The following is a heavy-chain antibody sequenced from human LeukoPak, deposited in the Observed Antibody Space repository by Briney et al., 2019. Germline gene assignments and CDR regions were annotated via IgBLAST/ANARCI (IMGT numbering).Heavy chain of an antibody. J-gene: IGHJ4*02. Sequence: SVKVSCKASGGTFSSYAISWVRQAPGQGLERMGGIIPIFGTANYAQKFQGRVTITADESTSTAYMELSSLRSEDTAVYYCARMDTAMAYYFDYWGQGTLVTVSS. D-gene: IGHD5-18*01. CDR2: IIPIFGTA. CDR1: GGTFSSYA. V-gene: IGHV1-69*01. CDR3: ARMDTAMAYYFDY.